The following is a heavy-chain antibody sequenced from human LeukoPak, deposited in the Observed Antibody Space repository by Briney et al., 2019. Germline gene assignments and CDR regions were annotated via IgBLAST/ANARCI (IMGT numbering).Heavy chain of an antibody. CDR1: GGSFSGYY. V-gene: IGHV4-34*01. CDR2: INHSGST. J-gene: IGHJ4*02. Sequence: SETLSLTCAVYGGSFSGYYWSWIRQPPGKGLEWIGEINHSGSTNYNPSLKSRVTISVDTSKNQFSLKLSSVTAADTAVYYCARGVSIYSYGYKSTYYFDYWGQGTLVTVSS. CDR3: ARGVSIYSYGYKSTYYFDY. D-gene: IGHD5-18*01.